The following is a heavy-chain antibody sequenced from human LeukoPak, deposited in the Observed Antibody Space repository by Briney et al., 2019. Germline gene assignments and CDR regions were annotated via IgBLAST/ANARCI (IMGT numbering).Heavy chain of an antibody. V-gene: IGHV4-34*01. Sequence: PSETLSLTCAVYGGSFSGHYWSWIRQPPGKGLEWIGEINHSGSTNYNPSLKSRVTISVDTSKNQFSLKLSSVTAADTAVYYCARDADDYVWGSYCQVYFDYWGQGTLVTVSS. J-gene: IGHJ4*02. CDR2: INHSGST. CDR3: ARDADDYVWGSYCQVYFDY. D-gene: IGHD3-16*01. CDR1: GGSFSGHY.